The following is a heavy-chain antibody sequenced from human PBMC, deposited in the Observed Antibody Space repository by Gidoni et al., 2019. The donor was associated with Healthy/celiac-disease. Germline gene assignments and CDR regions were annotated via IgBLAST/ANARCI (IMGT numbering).Heavy chain of an antibody. Sequence: IRQPPGKGLEWIGSVYYSGSTYYNPSLKSRVTISVDTSKNQFSLKLSSVTAADTAVYYCAIQPYDFWSGYMYYFDYWGQGTLVTVSS. CDR2: VYYSGST. V-gene: IGHV4-39*01. CDR3: AIQPYDFWSGYMYYFDY. D-gene: IGHD3-3*01. J-gene: IGHJ4*02.